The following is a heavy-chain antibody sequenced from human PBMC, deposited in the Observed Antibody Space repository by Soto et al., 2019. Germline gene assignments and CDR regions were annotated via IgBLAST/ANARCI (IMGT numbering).Heavy chain of an antibody. CDR3: ARAQVPAAPLYYYYYMDV. J-gene: IGHJ6*03. V-gene: IGHV4-34*01. Sequence: QVQLQQWGAGLLKPSETLSLTCAVYGGSFSGYYWSWIRQPPGKGLEWIGEINHSGSTNYNPSLMSRLIISVDTSKNQFSLKLSSVTAADTAVYYCARAQVPAAPLYYYYYMDVWGKGTTVTVSS. CDR2: INHSGST. CDR1: GGSFSGYY. D-gene: IGHD2-2*01.